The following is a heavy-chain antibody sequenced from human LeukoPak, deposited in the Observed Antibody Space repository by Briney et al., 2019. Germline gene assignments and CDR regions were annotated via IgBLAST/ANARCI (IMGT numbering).Heavy chain of an antibody. J-gene: IGHJ6*04. V-gene: IGHV3-74*01. CDR2: INSDGRST. CDR1: GFTFSSYW. D-gene: IGHD4-17*01. Sequence: PGGSLRLSCAASGFTFSSYWMHWVRQAPGKGLGWVSRINSDGRSTIYADSVKGRFTISRDNAKNTLYLQMNSLRAEDTAVYYCARGDTSTVNNYYYYGMDVWGKGTTVTVSS. CDR3: ARGDTSTVNNYYYYGMDV.